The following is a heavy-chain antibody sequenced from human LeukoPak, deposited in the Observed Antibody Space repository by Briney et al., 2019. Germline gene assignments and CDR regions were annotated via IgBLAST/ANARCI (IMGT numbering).Heavy chain of an antibody. J-gene: IGHJ4*02. CDR1: GGSISSYY. CDR3: ARADAVPAAIPDY. D-gene: IGHD2-2*01. CDR2: IYYSGST. Sequence: SETLSLTCTVSGGSISSYYWSWIRQPPGKGLEWIGYIYYSGSTNYNPSLKSRVTISVDTSKNQFSLKLSSVTAADTAVYYCARADAVPAAIPDYWGQGTLVTVSS. V-gene: IGHV4-59*01.